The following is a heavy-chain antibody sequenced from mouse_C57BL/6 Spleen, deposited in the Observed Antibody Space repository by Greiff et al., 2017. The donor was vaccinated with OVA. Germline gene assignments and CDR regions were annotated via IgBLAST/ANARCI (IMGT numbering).Heavy chain of an antibody. V-gene: IGHV14-2*01. D-gene: IGHD1-1*01. J-gene: IGHJ4*01. CDR1: GFNIQDYY. Sequence: EVMLVESGAELVKPGASVKLSCTASGFNIQDYYLHWVKQRSEQGLVWIGRFVPEDGETKYAPKFQGKATITADTSSNTAYLQLSRLTSEDTAVNYCARGGSSFYAMDYWGQGTSVTVSA. CDR3: ARGGSSFYAMDY. CDR2: FVPEDGET.